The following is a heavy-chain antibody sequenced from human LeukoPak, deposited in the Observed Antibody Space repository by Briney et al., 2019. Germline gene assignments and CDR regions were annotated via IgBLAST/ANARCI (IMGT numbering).Heavy chain of an antibody. V-gene: IGHV4-59*01. Sequence: PSETLSLTCTVSGGSLSSYYWSWIRQPPGKGLEWIGDIYYSGSTNYNPSLKSRVTISVDTSKNQFSLKLSSVTAADTAVYYCARVPSSGWYRDAFDIWGQGTMVTVSS. J-gene: IGHJ3*02. CDR2: IYYSGST. CDR3: ARVPSSGWYRDAFDI. D-gene: IGHD6-19*01. CDR1: GGSLSSYY.